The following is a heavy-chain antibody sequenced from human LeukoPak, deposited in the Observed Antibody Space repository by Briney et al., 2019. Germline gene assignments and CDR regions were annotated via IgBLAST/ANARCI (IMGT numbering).Heavy chain of an antibody. V-gene: IGHV4-34*01. J-gene: IGHJ6*02. D-gene: IGHD5-18*01. CDR1: GGSFSGYY. CDR3: ARAHTAMVRGYYYGMDV. CDR2: INHSGST. Sequence: SETLSLTCAVYGGSFSGYYWSWIRQPPGKGLEWLGEINHSGSTNYNPSLKSRVTISVDTSKNQFSLKLSSVTAADTAVYYCARAHTAMVRGYYYGMDVWGQGTTVTVSS.